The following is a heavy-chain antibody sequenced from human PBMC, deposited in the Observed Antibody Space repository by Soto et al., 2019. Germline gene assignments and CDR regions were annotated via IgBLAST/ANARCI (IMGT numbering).Heavy chain of an antibody. CDR2: IIPILGIA. CDR1: GGTFSSHT. J-gene: IGHJ4*02. Sequence: QVQLVQSGAEVKKPGSSVKVSCKASGGTFSSHTISWVRQAPGQGLEWMGRIIPILGIANYAQKFQGRVTITADKSTSTAYMELSSLRSEDTAVYYCARRTGSGEYYFDYWGQGTLVTVSS. D-gene: IGHD3-16*01. CDR3: ARRTGSGEYYFDY. V-gene: IGHV1-69*02.